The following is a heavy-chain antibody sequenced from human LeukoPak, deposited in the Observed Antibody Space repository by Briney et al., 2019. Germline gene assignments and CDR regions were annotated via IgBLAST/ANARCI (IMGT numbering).Heavy chain of an antibody. V-gene: IGHV4-38-2*01. CDR2: IYHSGST. Sequence: SETLSLTCAVSGYSISSGYYWGWIRQPPGKGLEWIGSIYHSGSTYYNPSLKSRVTISVDTSKNQFSLKLSSVTAADTAVYYCARHPFLTVTRFDPWGQGTLVTVSS. J-gene: IGHJ5*02. CDR3: ARHPFLTVTRFDP. D-gene: IGHD4-17*01. CDR1: GYSISSGYY.